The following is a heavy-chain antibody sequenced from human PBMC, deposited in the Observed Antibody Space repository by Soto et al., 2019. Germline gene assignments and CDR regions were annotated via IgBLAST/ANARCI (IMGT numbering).Heavy chain of an antibody. Sequence: PGGSLRLSCAASGFTFSSYAMSWVRQAPGKGLEWVSAISGSGGSTYYADSVKGRFTISRDNSKNTLYLQMNSLRAEDTAVYYCAKGGTGYYDSSGYYQYYFDYWGQGTLVTVSS. V-gene: IGHV3-23*01. J-gene: IGHJ4*02. CDR2: ISGSGGST. CDR3: AKGGTGYYDSSGYYQYYFDY. D-gene: IGHD3-22*01. CDR1: GFTFSSYA.